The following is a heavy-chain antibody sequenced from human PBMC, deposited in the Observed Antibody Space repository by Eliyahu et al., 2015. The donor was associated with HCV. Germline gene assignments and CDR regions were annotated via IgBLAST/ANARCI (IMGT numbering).Heavy chain of an antibody. Sequence: EVQLVESGGGLVQPGGSLRLSCAAXGFXFSSYDMHWVRQATGKGLEWVSAIGTAGDTYYPGSVKGRFTISRENAKNSLYLQMNSLRAGDTAVYYCARGVGDYGGKSSAFDIWGQGTMVTVSS. CDR1: GFXFSSYD. V-gene: IGHV3-13*01. CDR2: IGTAGDT. CDR3: ARGVGDYGGKSSAFDI. J-gene: IGHJ3*02. D-gene: IGHD4-23*01.